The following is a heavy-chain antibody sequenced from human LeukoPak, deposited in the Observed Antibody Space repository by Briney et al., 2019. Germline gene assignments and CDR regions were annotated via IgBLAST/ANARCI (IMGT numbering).Heavy chain of an antibody. J-gene: IGHJ4*02. CDR1: GFTFSNYA. Sequence: GGSLRPSCAASGFTFSNYAMSWVRQAPGKGLEWVANIKQDGSKKFYVDSVKGRFTISRDNAKNSLYLQMNSLRAEDTAVYYCARRGSGSYFLFDYWGQGTLVTVSS. V-gene: IGHV3-7*01. CDR3: ARRGSGSYFLFDY. D-gene: IGHD1-26*01. CDR2: IKQDGSKK.